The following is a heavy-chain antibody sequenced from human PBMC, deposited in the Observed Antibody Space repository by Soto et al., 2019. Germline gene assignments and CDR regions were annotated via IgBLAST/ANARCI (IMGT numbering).Heavy chain of an antibody. Sequence: QVQLVESGGAVVQPGKSLRLSCAASGFTFSSYGMYWVRQAPGKGLEWVAAISYDGSNNYHADSVKCRFTISSDNSKNTLYLQLNSLRTEDTAVYYCAKDIVKYTYGACDYWGQGVLVTVSS. J-gene: IGHJ4*02. CDR3: AKDIVKYTYGACDY. CDR1: GFTFSSYG. CDR2: ISYDGSNN. V-gene: IGHV3-30*18. D-gene: IGHD5-18*01.